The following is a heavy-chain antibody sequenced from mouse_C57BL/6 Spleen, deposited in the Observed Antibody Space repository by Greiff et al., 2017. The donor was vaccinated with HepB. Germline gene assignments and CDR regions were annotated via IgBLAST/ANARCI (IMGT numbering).Heavy chain of an antibody. CDR1: GYAFSSSW. Sequence: VKLVESGPELVKPGASVKISCKASGYAFSSSWMNWVKQRPGKGLEWIGRIYPGDGDTNYNGKFKGKATLTADKSSSTAYMQLSSLTSEDSAVYFCARQGLLRYFDVWGTGTTVTVSS. D-gene: IGHD2-3*01. CDR3: ARQGLLRYFDV. J-gene: IGHJ1*03. V-gene: IGHV1-82*01. CDR2: IYPGDGDT.